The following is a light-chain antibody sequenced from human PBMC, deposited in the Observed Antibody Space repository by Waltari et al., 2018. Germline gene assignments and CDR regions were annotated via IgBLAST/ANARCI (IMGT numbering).Light chain of an antibody. V-gene: IGLV3-9*01. Sequence: SYELTQPLSVSVALGQTARITCGGNNIGSKNVHWYQQKPGQAPGLVSYRDSNRPAGIPERFSGSNSGNTATLTISRAQAGDEADYYCQVWDSSTAGVFGGGTKLTVL. CDR1: NIGSKN. CDR3: QVWDSSTAGV. CDR2: RDS. J-gene: IGLJ2*01.